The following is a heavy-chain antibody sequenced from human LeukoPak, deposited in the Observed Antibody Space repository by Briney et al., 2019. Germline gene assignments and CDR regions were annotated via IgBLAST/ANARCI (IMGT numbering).Heavy chain of an antibody. Sequence: GGSLRLSRAASGFTSSSYAMSWVRQAPGKGLEWVSAISGSGGSTYYADSVKGRFTISGDNSKNTLYLQMNSLRAEDTAVYYCAKDPTYDFWSGYDDNWFDPWGQGTLVTVSS. CDR2: ISGSGGST. V-gene: IGHV3-23*01. D-gene: IGHD3-3*01. CDR3: AKDPTYDFWSGYDDNWFDP. CDR1: GFTSSSYA. J-gene: IGHJ5*02.